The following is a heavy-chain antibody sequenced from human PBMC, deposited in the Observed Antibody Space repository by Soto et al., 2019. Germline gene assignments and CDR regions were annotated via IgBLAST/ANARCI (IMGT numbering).Heavy chain of an antibody. CDR1: GFTFSSYS. D-gene: IGHD4-4*01. Sequence: GGSLRLSCAASGFTFSSYSMNWVRQAPGKGLEWVSSISGSGNYTHYADFLRGRLTISRDNAKTSLYLQMNSLRAEDTAVYYCAREGINNYNEYYFDSWGQGTVVTVSS. J-gene: IGHJ4*02. CDR3: AREGINNYNEYYFDS. V-gene: IGHV3-21*01. CDR2: ISGSGNYT.